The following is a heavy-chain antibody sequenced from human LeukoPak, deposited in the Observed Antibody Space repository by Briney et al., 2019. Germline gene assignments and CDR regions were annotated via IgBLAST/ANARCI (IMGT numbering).Heavy chain of an antibody. CDR1: GGSIGSSYY. J-gene: IGHJ5*02. CDR3: ARGGGGYSSSWWISWFDP. Sequence: SETLSLTCSVSGGSIGSSYYWGWIRQPPGKGLEWIGRISYSGDTFYNPSLKSRVSMSIDTSKNQFSLQLNSVTPEDTAVYYCARGGGGYSSSWWISWFDPWGQGTLVTVSS. V-gene: IGHV4-39*01. D-gene: IGHD6-13*01. CDR2: ISYSGDT.